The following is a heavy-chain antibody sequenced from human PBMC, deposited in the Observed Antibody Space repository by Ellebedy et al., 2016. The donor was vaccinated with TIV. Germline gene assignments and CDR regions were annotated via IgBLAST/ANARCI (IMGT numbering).Heavy chain of an antibody. Sequence: GGSLRLSCAASGFTFSTYWMNWVRQAPGKGLEWVANIKQDGSEKNYVDSVKGRFTISRDNGKKFLYLQISSVRAEDTALYYCARGLSDYGDFKLDSWGQGALVTVSS. CDR1: GFTFSTYW. CDR3: ARGLSDYGDFKLDS. J-gene: IGHJ4*02. D-gene: IGHD4-17*01. V-gene: IGHV3-7*03. CDR2: IKQDGSEK.